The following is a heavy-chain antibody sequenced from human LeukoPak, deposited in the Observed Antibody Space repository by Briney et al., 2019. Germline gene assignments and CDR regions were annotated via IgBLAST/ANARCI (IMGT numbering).Heavy chain of an antibody. CDR3: PKGSGGARPYYFDY. CDR1: GFTFSNYG. CDR2: ITGSGGST. V-gene: IGHV3-23*01. Sequence: PGGSLRLSCAASGFTFSNYGMQWVRQAPGKGLEWVSAITGSGGSTYYADSVKGRFTISRDNSQNTLYLQMNSLRAEDTAVYYCPKGSGGARPYYFDYWGQGTLVTVSS. J-gene: IGHJ4*02. D-gene: IGHD6-6*01.